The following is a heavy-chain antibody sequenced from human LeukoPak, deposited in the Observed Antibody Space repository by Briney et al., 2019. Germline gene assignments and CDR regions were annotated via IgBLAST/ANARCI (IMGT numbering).Heavy chain of an antibody. D-gene: IGHD6-13*01. J-gene: IGHJ6*02. CDR3: ARGQPPSYYDMDV. V-gene: IGHV3-33*01. CDR1: GFTFSSYG. Sequence: GRSLRLSCAASGFTFSSYGMHWVRQAPGKGLEWVAVIWSDGSSKHYADSVKGRFTISRDNSKNTLYLQMNSLRAEDTVVYYCARGQPPSYYDMDVWGQGTTVSVSS. CDR2: IWSDGSSK.